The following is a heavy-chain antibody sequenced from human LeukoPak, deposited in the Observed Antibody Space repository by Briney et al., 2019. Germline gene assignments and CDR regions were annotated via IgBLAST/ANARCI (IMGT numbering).Heavy chain of an antibody. CDR2: ISYDGTNK. V-gene: IGHV3-30*04. CDR3: AKVGIAVAGTDY. Sequence: GGSLRLSCAASGFTFSRYAMHWVRQAPGKGLEWVTVISYDGTNKYYADSVKGRFTISRDNSKNTLYLQMNSLRAEDTAVYYCAKVGIAVAGTDYWGQGTLVTVSS. CDR1: GFTFSRYA. J-gene: IGHJ4*02. D-gene: IGHD6-19*01.